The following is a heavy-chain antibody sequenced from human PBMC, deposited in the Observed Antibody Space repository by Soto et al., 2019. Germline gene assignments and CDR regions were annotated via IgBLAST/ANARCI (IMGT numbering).Heavy chain of an antibody. V-gene: IGHV3-30*18. CDR3: AKDTLGWFGELLQFAAYYGTDV. D-gene: IGHD3-10*01. CDR2: ISYDGSNK. CDR1: GFTFSSYG. Sequence: GGSLRLSCAASGFTFSSYGMHWVRQAPGKGLEWVAVISYDGSNKYYADSVKGRFTISRDNSKNTPYLQMNSLRAEDTAVYYCAKDTLGWFGELLQFAAYYGTDVWGQGTTVTVSS. J-gene: IGHJ6*02.